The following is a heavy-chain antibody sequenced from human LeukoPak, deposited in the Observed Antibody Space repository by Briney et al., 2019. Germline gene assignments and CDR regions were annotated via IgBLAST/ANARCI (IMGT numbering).Heavy chain of an antibody. CDR1: GFTFSTYG. CDR3: ANIPLGSLCVDFDY. J-gene: IGHJ4*02. Sequence: GGSLRLSCAASGFTFSTYGMSWVRQAPGKGLEWVARISRGGGNTYYADSVKGRFTISRDNSKNPLYLQMNSWRGEDTAVYYWANIPLGSLCVDFDYWGQGTLVTVSS. CDR2: ISRGGGNT. D-gene: IGHD3-10*01. V-gene: IGHV3-23*01.